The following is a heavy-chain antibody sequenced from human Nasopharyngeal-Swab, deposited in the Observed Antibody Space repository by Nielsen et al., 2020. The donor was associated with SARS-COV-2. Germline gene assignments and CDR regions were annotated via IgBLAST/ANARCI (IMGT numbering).Heavy chain of an antibody. D-gene: IGHD6-6*01. CDR2: TYYRSTWYN. V-gene: IGHV6-1*01. Sequence: SDILSLTCAISGDSASSNRATWNWIRQAPSRGLEWLGRTYYRSTWYNDYAVSVKSRITINSDTSKNQLSLQRNSVTPKETAVYYCASDRRSGTSSLRFDCWGQGILVTVSS. CDR3: ASDRRSGTSSLRFDC. CDR1: GDSASSNRAT. J-gene: IGHJ4*02.